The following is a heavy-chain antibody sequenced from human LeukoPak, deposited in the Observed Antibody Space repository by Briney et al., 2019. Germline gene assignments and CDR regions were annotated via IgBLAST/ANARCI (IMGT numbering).Heavy chain of an antibody. CDR3: ADLGYSD. CDR2: IRSDASYR. V-gene: IGHV3-7*01. CDR1: GVTFTNSW. Sequence: AESLRLSCTVSGVTFTNSWRSWVRLAPGKGLEWVATIRSDASYRHYADSVRGRFTISRDNAKSSLYLEMNTLRVDDTAVYYCADLGYSDCGQGTLVTVSS. J-gene: IGHJ4*02. D-gene: IGHD5-18*01.